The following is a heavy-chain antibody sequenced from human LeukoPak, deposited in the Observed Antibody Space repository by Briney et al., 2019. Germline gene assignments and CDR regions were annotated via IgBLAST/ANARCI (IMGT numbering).Heavy chain of an antibody. CDR1: GYSISSGYY. J-gene: IGHJ3*02. CDR3: ASSVAGNCFDT. D-gene: IGHD6-19*01. V-gene: IGHV4-38-2*01. Sequence: PSETLSLTCAVSGYSISSGYYWGWIRQPPGKGLEWIGSIYHSGSTYYNPSLKSRVTISVDTSKNQFSLKLSSVTAADTAVYYCASSVAGNCFDTWGQGTMVTVSS. CDR2: IYHSGST.